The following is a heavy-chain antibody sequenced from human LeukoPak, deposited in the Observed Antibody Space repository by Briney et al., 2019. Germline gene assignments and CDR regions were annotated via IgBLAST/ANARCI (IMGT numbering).Heavy chain of an antibody. V-gene: IGHV3-33*06. D-gene: IGHD2-15*01. J-gene: IGHJ4*02. CDR1: GFMFGTYW. Sequence: GGSLRLSCEVSGFMFGTYWMDWVRQAPGKGLEWVAVIWYDGSNKYYADSVKGRFTISRDNSKNTLYLQMNSLRAEDTAVYYCAKAPSCCSGGSCYVDYWGQGTLVTVSS. CDR2: IWYDGSNK. CDR3: AKAPSCCSGGSCYVDY.